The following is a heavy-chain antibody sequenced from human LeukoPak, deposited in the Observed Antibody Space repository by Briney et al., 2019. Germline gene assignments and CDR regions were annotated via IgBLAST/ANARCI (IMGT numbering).Heavy chain of an antibody. CDR3: ARGRPRGYYYYYMDV. CDR1: GGPFSGYY. V-gene: IGHV4-34*01. D-gene: IGHD3-16*01. CDR2: INHSGST. J-gene: IGHJ6*03. Sequence: SETLSLTCAVYGGPFSGYYWSWIRQPPGKGLEWIGEINHSGSTNYNPSLKSRVTISVDTSKNQFSLKLSSVTAADTAVYYCARGRPRGYYYYYMDVWGKGTTVTVSS.